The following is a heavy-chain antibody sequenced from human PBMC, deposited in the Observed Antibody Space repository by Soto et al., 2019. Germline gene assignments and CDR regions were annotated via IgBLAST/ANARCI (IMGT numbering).Heavy chain of an antibody. Sequence: PSETLSLTCTVSGGSISSYYWSWILQPPGKGLEWIGYIYYSGSTNYNPSLKSRVTISVDTSKNQFSLKLSSVTAADTAVYYCASGGDFWSGYSGFDYWGQGTLVTVSS. J-gene: IGHJ4*02. CDR2: IYYSGST. CDR3: ASGGDFWSGYSGFDY. CDR1: GGSISSYY. V-gene: IGHV4-59*01. D-gene: IGHD3-3*01.